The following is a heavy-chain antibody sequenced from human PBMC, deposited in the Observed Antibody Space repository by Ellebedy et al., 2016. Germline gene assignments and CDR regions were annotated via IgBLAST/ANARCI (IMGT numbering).Heavy chain of an antibody. Sequence: GGSLRLXXTASELNLGNYFMSWVRQAPGKGLEWVSTISGGGYTTYFADSMRGRFTVSRDNSKSTLYLHMNSLRVDDTAVYYCRPGHYANLWGHGTLVTVSS. CDR2: ISGGGYTT. D-gene: IGHD4-17*01. V-gene: IGHV3-23*01. J-gene: IGHJ5*02. CDR1: ELNLGNYF. CDR3: RPGHYANL.